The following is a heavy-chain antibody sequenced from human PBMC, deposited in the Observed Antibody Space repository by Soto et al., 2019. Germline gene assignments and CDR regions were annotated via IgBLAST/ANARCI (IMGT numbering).Heavy chain of an antibody. D-gene: IGHD6-13*01. Sequence: EVELLESGGTLEQPGGSLRLSCTASGFRFSNYAMSWVRQAPGKGLEWVSGISGRGSSPYYADSVKGRFTISRDNSQNTLYRQMTSLRAEDTAVYYCAKGEADYYYYMDVWGKGTTVTVSS. J-gene: IGHJ6*03. CDR2: ISGRGSSP. CDR1: GFRFSNYA. CDR3: AKGEADYYYYMDV. V-gene: IGHV3-23*01.